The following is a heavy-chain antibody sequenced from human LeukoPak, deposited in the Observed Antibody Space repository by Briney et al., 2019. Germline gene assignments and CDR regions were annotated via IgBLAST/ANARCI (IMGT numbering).Heavy chain of an antibody. D-gene: IGHD6-13*01. CDR3: ARALSYSSSWFY. Sequence: SETLSLTCAVYGGSFSGYYWSWIRQPPGKGLEWIGEINHSGSTNYNPSLKSRVTISVDTSKNQFSLKLSSVTAADTAVYYCARALSYSSSWFYWGQGTLVTVSS. CDR2: INHSGST. V-gene: IGHV4-34*01. J-gene: IGHJ4*02. CDR1: GGSFSGYY.